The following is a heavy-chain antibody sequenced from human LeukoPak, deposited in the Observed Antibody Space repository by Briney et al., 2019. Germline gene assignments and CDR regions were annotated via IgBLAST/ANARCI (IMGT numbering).Heavy chain of an antibody. CDR1: GFTFDDYA. D-gene: IGHD3-22*01. Sequence: GGSLRLSCAASGFTFDDYAMHWVRQAPGKGLEWVSGISWNSGSIGYADSVKGRFTISRDNAKNSLYLQMNSLRAEDTALYYCASSYYDSSGLDYWGKGTLVTVSS. CDR2: ISWNSGSI. CDR3: ASSYYDSSGLDY. V-gene: IGHV3-9*01. J-gene: IGHJ4*02.